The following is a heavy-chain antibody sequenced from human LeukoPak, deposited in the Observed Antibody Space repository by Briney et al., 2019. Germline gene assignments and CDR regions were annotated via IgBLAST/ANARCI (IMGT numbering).Heavy chain of an antibody. Sequence: SETLSLTCTVSGGSISSYYWSWIRQPPGKGLEWIGYIYYSGSTNYNPSLKSRVTISVDTSKNQFSLKLSSVTAADTAVYFCARGWEWFQPFDYWGQGTLVTVSS. V-gene: IGHV4-59*01. CDR3: ARGWEWFQPFDY. CDR2: IYYSGST. D-gene: IGHD3-3*01. CDR1: GGSISSYY. J-gene: IGHJ4*02.